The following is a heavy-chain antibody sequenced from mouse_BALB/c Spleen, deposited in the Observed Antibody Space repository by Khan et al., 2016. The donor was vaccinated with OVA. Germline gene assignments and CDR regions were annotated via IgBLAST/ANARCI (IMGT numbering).Heavy chain of an antibody. CDR3: ARRGPYGIVAY. V-gene: IGHV1-7*01. CDR2: IDPSTGYT. D-gene: IGHD2-1*01. Sequence: QVQLKQSGAELAKPGASVKMSCKASGYTFTTYWMHWVKQRPGQGLEWIGYIDPSTGYTEYNQKFKDKATLTTDKSSSTAYMQLSSLTSEDSAVYYCARRGPYGIVAYWGQGTLVTVSA. CDR1: GYTFTTYW. J-gene: IGHJ3*01.